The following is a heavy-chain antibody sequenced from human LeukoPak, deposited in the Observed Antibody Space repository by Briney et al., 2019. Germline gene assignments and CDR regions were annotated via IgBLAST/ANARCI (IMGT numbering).Heavy chain of an antibody. V-gene: IGHV3-30*03. CDR2: ISYDGSNK. CDR3: ARDWNIVATIGYYYYGMDV. Sequence: PGGSLRLSCAASGFSFSTYWMAWLRQAPGKGLEWVAVISYDGSNKYYADSVKGRFTISRDNSKNTLYLQMSSLRAEDTAVYYCARDWNIVATIGYYYYGMDVWGQGTTVTVSS. CDR1: GFSFSTYW. J-gene: IGHJ6*02. D-gene: IGHD5-12*01.